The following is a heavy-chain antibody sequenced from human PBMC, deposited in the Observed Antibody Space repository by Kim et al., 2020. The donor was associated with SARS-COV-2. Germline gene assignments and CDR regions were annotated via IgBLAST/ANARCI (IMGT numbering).Heavy chain of an antibody. CDR2: IDPSDSYT. CDR3: ARHLQLGMGGYYGMDV. V-gene: IGHV5-10-1*01. CDR1: GYSFTSYW. D-gene: IGHD7-27*01. Sequence: GESLKISCKGSGYSFTSYWISWVRQMPGKGLEWMGRIDPSDSYTNYSPSFQGHVTISADKSISTAYLQWSSLKASDTAMYYCARHLQLGMGGYYGMDVWGQGTTVTVSS. J-gene: IGHJ6*02.